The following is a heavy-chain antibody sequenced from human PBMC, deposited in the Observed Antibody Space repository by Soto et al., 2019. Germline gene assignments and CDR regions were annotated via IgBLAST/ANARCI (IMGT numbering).Heavy chain of an antibody. CDR2: ISGSGGTT. CDR1: GFTFSSYA. D-gene: IGHD6-19*01. J-gene: IGHJ4*02. V-gene: IGHV3-23*01. Sequence: GGSLRLSCAASGFTFSSYAISWVRQAPGKGLEWVSLISGSGGTTYYADSVKGRFTISRDNSKNTLYLQMNSLRAEDTAVYYCAKGQWLRTHHYFDYWGQGTLVTVSS. CDR3: AKGQWLRTHHYFDY.